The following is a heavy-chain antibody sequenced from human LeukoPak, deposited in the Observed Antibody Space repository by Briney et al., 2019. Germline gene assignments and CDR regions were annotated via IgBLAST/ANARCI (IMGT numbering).Heavy chain of an antibody. CDR3: ARDYLPHY. J-gene: IGHJ4*02. CDR2: INSDGSST. V-gene: IGHV3-74*01. Sequence: PGGSLRLSCAASGFTFSSYWMHWVRQAPGKRLVWVSRINSDGSSTSYADSVKGRFTISRDNAKNTLYLQMNSLRAEDTAVYYCARDYLPHYWGQGTLVTVSS. CDR1: GFTFSSYW.